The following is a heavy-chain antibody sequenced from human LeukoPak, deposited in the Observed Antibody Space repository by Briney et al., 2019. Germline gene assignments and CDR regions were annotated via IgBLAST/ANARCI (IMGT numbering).Heavy chain of an antibody. J-gene: IGHJ4*02. CDR2: IKQDGSEK. V-gene: IGHV3-7*01. CDR3: ARDVIAARPGDY. Sequence: QPGGSLRLSCAASGFTFSSYAMSWVRQAPGKGLEWVANIKQDGSEKYYVDSVKGRFTISRDNAKNSLYLQMNSLRAEDTAVYYCARDVIAARPGDYWGQGTLVTVSS. CDR1: GFTFSSYA. D-gene: IGHD6-6*01.